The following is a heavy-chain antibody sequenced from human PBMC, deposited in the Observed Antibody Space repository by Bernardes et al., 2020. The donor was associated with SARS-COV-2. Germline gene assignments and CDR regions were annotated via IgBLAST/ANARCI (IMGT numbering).Heavy chain of an antibody. V-gene: IGHV3-23*01. CDR3: AIPGGD. J-gene: IGHJ4*02. CDR1: GFPFSSYA. D-gene: IGHD3-16*01. CDR2: ISGSGGRT. Sequence: GGSLRLSCAASGFPFSSYAMGWVRQSPGKGLDWVSTISGSGGRTYYADSVKGRFTISRDNSKNTLILQMKSLRVDDTAAYYCAIPGGDWGQGTLVTVSS.